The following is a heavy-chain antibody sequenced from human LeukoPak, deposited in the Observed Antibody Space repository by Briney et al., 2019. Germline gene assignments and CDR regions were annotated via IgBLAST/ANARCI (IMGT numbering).Heavy chain of an antibody. CDR1: GFTFSDYY. V-gene: IGHV3-11*06. Sequence: GGSLRLSCAASGFTFSDYYMSWIRQAPGKGLEWVSYIGSSSSYTNYADSVKGRFTISRDNAKNSLYLQMNSLRAEDTAVYYCARDPRYGSGANDYWGQGTLVTVSS. CDR3: ARDPRYGSGANDY. D-gene: IGHD3-10*01. CDR2: IGSSSSYT. J-gene: IGHJ4*02.